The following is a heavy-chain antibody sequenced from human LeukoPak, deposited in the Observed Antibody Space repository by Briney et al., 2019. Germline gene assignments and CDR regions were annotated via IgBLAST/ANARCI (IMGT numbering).Heavy chain of an antibody. J-gene: IGHJ4*02. Sequence: PSQTLSLTCTVSGGSISSGGYSWSWIRQPPGKGLEWIGYFYHSGSTYYNPSLKSRVTISVDRSKNQFSLKLSSVTAADTAVYYCAREWVITALFDYWGQGTLVTVSS. CDR1: GGSISSGGYS. CDR2: FYHSGST. D-gene: IGHD3-22*01. CDR3: AREWVITALFDY. V-gene: IGHV4-30-2*01.